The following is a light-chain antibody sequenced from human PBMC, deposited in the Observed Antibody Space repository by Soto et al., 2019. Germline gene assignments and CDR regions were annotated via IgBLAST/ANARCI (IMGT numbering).Light chain of an antibody. CDR3: SSYTSSSTLYV. J-gene: IGLJ1*01. Sequence: ALTQPASVSGSPGQSITISCTGTSSDVGGYNYVSWYQQHPGKAPKLMIYEVTNRPSGVSNRFSGSKSGNTASLTISGLQAEDEADYYCSSYTSSSTLYVFGTGTKLTVL. CDR1: SSDVGGYNY. V-gene: IGLV2-14*01. CDR2: EVT.